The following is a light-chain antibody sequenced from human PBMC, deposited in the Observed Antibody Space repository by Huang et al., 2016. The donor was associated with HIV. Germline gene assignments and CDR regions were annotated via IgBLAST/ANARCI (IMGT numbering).Light chain of an antibody. CDR3: QQSYISPWT. J-gene: IGKJ1*01. CDR2: AS. CDR1: QSVGNS. V-gene: IGKV1-39*01. Sequence: DIQMTQSPSSLSASVGDRVTITCRTSQSVGNSLNWYQQKPGKAPELLIYASSLQAWVSSRFSGSGSGTDFTLIISSQQPEDFATYYCQQSYISPWTFGQGTKVDLK.